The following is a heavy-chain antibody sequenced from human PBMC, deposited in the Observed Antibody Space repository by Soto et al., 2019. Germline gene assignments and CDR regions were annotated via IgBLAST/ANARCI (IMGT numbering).Heavy chain of an antibody. J-gene: IGHJ4*02. CDR1: GGTFSSYT. D-gene: IGHD5-18*01. V-gene: IGHV1-69*02. CDR2: IIPILGIA. Sequence: GASVKVSCKASGGTFSSYTISWVRQAPGQGLEWMGRIIPILGIANYAQKFQGRVTITADKSTSTAYMELSSLRSEDTAVYYCARGIYSYGYRDYYFDYWGQGTLVTVSS. CDR3: ARGIYSYGYRDYYFDY.